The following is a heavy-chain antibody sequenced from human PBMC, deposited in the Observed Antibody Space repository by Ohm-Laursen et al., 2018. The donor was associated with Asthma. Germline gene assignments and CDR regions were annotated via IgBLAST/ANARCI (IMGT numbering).Heavy chain of an antibody. CDR2: IYYSGST. CDR3: ARQLNYYDSSADFDY. D-gene: IGHD3-22*01. V-gene: IGHV4-31*02. Sequence: TLSLTWTVSGGSISSGGYYWSWIRQHPGKGLEWIGYIYYSGSTYYNPSPKSRVTISVDTSKNQFSLKLSSVTAADTAVYYCARQLNYYDSSADFDYWGQGTLVTVSS. J-gene: IGHJ4*02. CDR1: GGSISSGGYY.